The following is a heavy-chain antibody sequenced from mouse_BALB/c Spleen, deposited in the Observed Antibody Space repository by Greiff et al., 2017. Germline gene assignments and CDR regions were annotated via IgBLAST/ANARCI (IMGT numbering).Heavy chain of an antibody. D-gene: IGHD2-2*01. Sequence: QVQLQQSGPELVKPGASVRISCKASGYTFTSYYIHWVKQRPGQGLEWIGWIYPGNVNTKYNEKFKGKATLTADKSSSTAYMQLSSLTSEDSAVYFCAYGYDDYAMDDWGQGTSVTVSS. J-gene: IGHJ4*01. CDR1: GYTFTSYY. V-gene: IGHV1S56*01. CDR2: IYPGNVNT. CDR3: AYGYDDYAMDD.